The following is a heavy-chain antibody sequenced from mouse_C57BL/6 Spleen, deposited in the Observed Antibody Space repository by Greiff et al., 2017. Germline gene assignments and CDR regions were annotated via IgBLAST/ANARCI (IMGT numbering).Heavy chain of an antibody. CDR3: TRSELTGTPMDY. CDR1: GYTFTSYW. D-gene: IGHD4-1*01. Sequence: VQLQQSGTVLARPGASVKMSCKTSGYTFTSYWMHWVKQRPGQGLEWIGAIYPGNSDTSYNQKFKGKAKLTAVTSASTAYMELSSLTNEDSAVYYCTRSELTGTPMDYWGQGTSVTVSS. V-gene: IGHV1-5*01. CDR2: IYPGNSDT. J-gene: IGHJ4*01.